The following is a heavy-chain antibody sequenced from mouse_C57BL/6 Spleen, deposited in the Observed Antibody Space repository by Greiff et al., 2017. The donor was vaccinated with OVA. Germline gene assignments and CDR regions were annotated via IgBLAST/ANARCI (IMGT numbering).Heavy chain of an antibody. CDR1: GYTFTSYW. V-gene: IGHV1-61*01. D-gene: IGHD1-1*01. CDR2: IYPSDSET. J-gene: IGHJ3*01. CDR3: ARSDYYGSSYDWFAY. Sequence: QVQLKQPGAELVRPGSSVKLSCKASGYTFTSYWMDWVKQRPGQGLEWIGNIYPSDSETHYNQKFKDKATLTVDKSSSTAYMQLSSLTSEDSAVYYCARSDYYGSSYDWFAYWGQGTLVTVSA.